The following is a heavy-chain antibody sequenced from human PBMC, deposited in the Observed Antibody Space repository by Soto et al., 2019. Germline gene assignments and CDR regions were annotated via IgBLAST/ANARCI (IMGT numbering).Heavy chain of an antibody. J-gene: IGHJ6*02. CDR3: ARGDPSYSSSWYYYYYYGMDV. CDR1: GFTFSSYS. V-gene: IGHV3-21*01. D-gene: IGHD6-13*01. CDR2: ISSSSYI. Sequence: GGSLRLSCAASGFTFSSYSMNWVRQAPGKGLEWVSSISSSSYIYYADSVKGRFTISRDNAKNSLYLQMNSLRAEDTAVYYCARGDPSYSSSWYYYYYYGMDVWGQGTTVTVSS.